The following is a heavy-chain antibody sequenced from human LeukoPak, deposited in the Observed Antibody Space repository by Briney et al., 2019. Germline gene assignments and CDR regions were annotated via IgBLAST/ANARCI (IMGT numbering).Heavy chain of an antibody. CDR2: ISGSGGST. CDR1: GFTFSSYA. Sequence: PGGSLRLSCAASGFTFSSYAMSWVRQAPGKGLEGVSAISGSGGSTYYADSVKGRFTISRDNSKNTLYLQMNSLRAEDTAVYYCAKGGNYYDILTGSRYYYYMDVWGKGTTVTVSS. V-gene: IGHV3-23*01. D-gene: IGHD3-9*01. J-gene: IGHJ6*03. CDR3: AKGGNYYDILTGSRYYYYMDV.